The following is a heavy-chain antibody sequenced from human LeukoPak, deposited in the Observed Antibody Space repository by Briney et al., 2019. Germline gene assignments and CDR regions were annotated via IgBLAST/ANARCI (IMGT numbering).Heavy chain of an antibody. V-gene: IGHV4-4*02. CDR3: ASRWVLTGEPY. Sequence: PSETLSLTCAVSGDSISRSIWWTLVRQPPGKGLEWIGEISLSGSSNYNPSLRSRVTISLDKSNNQFSLKLTSVTAADTAVYYCASRWVLTGEPYWGQGSQVTVSS. CDR1: GDSISRSIW. CDR2: ISLSGSS. J-gene: IGHJ4*02. D-gene: IGHD7-27*01.